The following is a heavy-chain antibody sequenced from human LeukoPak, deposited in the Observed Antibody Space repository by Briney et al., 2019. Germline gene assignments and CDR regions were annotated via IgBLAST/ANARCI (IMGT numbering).Heavy chain of an antibody. D-gene: IGHD2-15*01. CDR3: AKEVVVVVAATRYDY. Sequence: PGGSLRLSCAASGFTFSSYWMHWVRQAPGKGLVWVSRINSDGSSTSYADSVKGRFTISRDNAKNTLYLQMNSLRAEDTAVYYCAKEVVVVVAATRYDYWGQGTLVTVSS. J-gene: IGHJ4*02. V-gene: IGHV3-74*01. CDR2: INSDGSST. CDR1: GFTFSSYW.